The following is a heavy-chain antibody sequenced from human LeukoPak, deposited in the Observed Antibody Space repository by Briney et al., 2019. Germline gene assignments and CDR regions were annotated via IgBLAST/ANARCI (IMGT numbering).Heavy chain of an antibody. CDR2: ISSSGSTI. Sequence: PGGSLRLSCAASGFTFSGYEMNWVRQAPGKGLEWVSYISSSGSTIYYADSVKGRFTISRDNAKNSLYLQMNSLRAEDTAVYYCARGKVAVAATDDAFEIWGQGTMVTVSS. J-gene: IGHJ3*02. V-gene: IGHV3-48*03. CDR1: GFTFSGYE. CDR3: ARGKVAVAATDDAFEI. D-gene: IGHD6-19*01.